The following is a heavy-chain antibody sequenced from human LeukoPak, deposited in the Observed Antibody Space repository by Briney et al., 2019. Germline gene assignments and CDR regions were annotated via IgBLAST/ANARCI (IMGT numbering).Heavy chain of an antibody. Sequence: AASVKVSCKASGYTFTSYGISWVRQAPGQGLEWMGWISAYNGNTNYAQKLRGRVTMTTDTSTSTAYMELRSLRSDDTAVYYCAELYCSSTSCYNHWFDPWGQGTLVTVSS. CDR3: AELYCSSTSCYNHWFDP. V-gene: IGHV1-18*04. D-gene: IGHD2-2*02. CDR1: GYTFTSYG. J-gene: IGHJ5*02. CDR2: ISAYNGNT.